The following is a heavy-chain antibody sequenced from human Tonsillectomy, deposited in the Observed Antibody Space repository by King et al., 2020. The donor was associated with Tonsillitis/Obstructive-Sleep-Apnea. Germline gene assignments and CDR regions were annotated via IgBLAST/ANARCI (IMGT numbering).Heavy chain of an antibody. CDR1: GFTFSSYW. D-gene: IGHD2-2*01. Sequence: VQLVQSGGGLVQPGGSLRLSCASSGFTFSSYWMSWVRQAPGKGLEWVANIKQDGSEKYYVDSVKGRFTISRDNAENSLYLQMNSLRAEDTAIYYCGRRKGCSSSSCSLVYPPFDYWGQGTLVTVSS. CDR3: GRRKGCSSSSCSLVYPPFDY. V-gene: IGHV3-7*02. CDR2: IKQDGSEK. J-gene: IGHJ4*02.